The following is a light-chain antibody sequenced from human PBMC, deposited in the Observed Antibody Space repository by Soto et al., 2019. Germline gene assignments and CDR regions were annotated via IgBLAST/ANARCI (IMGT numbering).Light chain of an antibody. V-gene: IGKV3-20*01. CDR3: QQYVTSPAIT. CDR1: ESVSDY. J-gene: IGKJ5*01. CDR2: GAT. Sequence: EIVLTQSPGALSLSPGERATLSCWASESVSDYLAWYQQKPGLAPRLLIHGATKRTSGTPDRISGTGSGTAFTLAISRLEPEDFAVYYCQQYVTSPAITFGQGTRLEIK.